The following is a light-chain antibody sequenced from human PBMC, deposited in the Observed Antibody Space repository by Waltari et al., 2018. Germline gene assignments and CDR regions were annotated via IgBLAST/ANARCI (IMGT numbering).Light chain of an antibody. V-gene: IGKV1-17*01. J-gene: IGKJ5*01. CDR3: QQSYS. CDR2: GASSLCRAS. Sequence: DIQMTQSPSSLSASVGDRVTITCRASQGIRNDLGWYQQKPGRAPKRLMYGASSLCRASSLRSGIPSRFSGSGAGTEFTLTISSLQPEDCATFYCQQSYSFGQGTRLEIK. CDR1: QGIRND.